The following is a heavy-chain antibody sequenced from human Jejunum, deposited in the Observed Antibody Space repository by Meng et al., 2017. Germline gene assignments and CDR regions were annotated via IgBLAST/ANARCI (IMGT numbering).Heavy chain of an antibody. J-gene: IGHJ4*02. D-gene: IGHD2-21*02. Sequence: QRQLQESGPGLGQPSETLALTCAVYGGSFSGYYWTLIRQAPGKGLEWIGEIQHRGNTNYNPSLKSRVTISLDTSKNQFSLRLTSVTAADTAVYYCARGPNDFYFDSWGQGTLVTVSS. CDR3: ARGPNDFYFDS. CDR2: IQHRGNT. V-gene: IGHV4-34*01. CDR1: GGSFSGYY.